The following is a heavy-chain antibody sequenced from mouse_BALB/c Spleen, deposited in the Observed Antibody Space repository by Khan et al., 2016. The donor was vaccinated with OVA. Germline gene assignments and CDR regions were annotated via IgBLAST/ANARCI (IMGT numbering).Heavy chain of an antibody. Sequence: QVQLKVSGPGLVAPSQSLSITCTVSGFSLTDYAVTWIRHPPGKGLEWLGVVWACGSIYYDSVLKSSLSITKSNSNSPVFLRVTSLKTDDTAMDYCAKDPPYYGMDYWGQGTSVTVSS. CDR2: VWACGSI. V-gene: IGHV2-6-5*01. CDR3: AKDPPYYGMDY. J-gene: IGHJ4*01. CDR1: GFSLTDYA.